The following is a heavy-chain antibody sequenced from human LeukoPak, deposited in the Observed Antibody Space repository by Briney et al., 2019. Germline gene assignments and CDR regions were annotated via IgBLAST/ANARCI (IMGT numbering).Heavy chain of an antibody. CDR1: GFTSSSHG. V-gene: IGHV3-30*18. D-gene: IGHD4-4*01. CDR3: AKGEDYSNHNESYYFDY. CDR2: ISYDGSNT. Sequence: GGSLRLSCAASGFTSSSHGMHWVRQGPGKGLEWVAVISYDGSNTYYADSVKGRFTISRDNSKNTLYLQLNSLRAEDTGVYYCAKGEDYSNHNESYYFDYGGQGTLVTVSS. J-gene: IGHJ4*02.